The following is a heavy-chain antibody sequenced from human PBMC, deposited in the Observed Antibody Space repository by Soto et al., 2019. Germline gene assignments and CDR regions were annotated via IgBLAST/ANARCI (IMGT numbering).Heavy chain of an antibody. Sequence: ASVNVSCKSSGNSFVTYAIHWVRQAPGQRLQWMGWINVGSGNTKYAQDFQGRVTFTRDTAATTTFMELSSLRSEDAAVYYCARVPPWGDSGSFYIQHYDSWGQGTLVTVSS. V-gene: IGHV1-3*01. J-gene: IGHJ4*02. CDR1: GNSFVTYA. CDR2: INVGSGNT. D-gene: IGHD3-10*01. CDR3: ARVPPWGDSGSFYIQHYDS.